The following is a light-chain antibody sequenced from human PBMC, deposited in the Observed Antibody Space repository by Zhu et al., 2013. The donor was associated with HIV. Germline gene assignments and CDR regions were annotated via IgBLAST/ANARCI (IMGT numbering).Light chain of an antibody. Sequence: IVLTQSPGTLSLSPGERATLSCRASQSVSNNNLAWYQLKPGQAPSLLIYGASSRATGIPDRFSGSGSGTDFTLTISRLEPEDFAVYYCQQYGTLPKTFGQGTKVEIK. J-gene: IGKJ1*01. CDR2: GAS. CDR1: QSVSNNN. CDR3: QQYGTLPKT. V-gene: IGKV3-20*01.